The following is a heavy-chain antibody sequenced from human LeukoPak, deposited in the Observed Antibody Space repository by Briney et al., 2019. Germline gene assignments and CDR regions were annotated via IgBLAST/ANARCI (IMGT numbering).Heavy chain of an antibody. D-gene: IGHD3-22*01. Sequence: PGGSLRLSCAAYGFTFSSYSMSWVRQAPGKGLEWVANIKQDGSEKYYVDSVKGRFTISRDNAKNSLYLQMNSLRAEDTAVYYCARDPPRYDSSGYFSWGQGTLVTVSS. J-gene: IGHJ5*02. V-gene: IGHV3-7*01. CDR3: ARDPPRYDSSGYFS. CDR2: IKQDGSEK. CDR1: GFTFSSYS.